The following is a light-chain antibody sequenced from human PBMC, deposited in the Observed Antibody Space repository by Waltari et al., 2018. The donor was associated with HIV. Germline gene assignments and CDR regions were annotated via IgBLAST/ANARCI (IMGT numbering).Light chain of an antibody. CDR2: GAS. V-gene: IGKV3-20*01. J-gene: IGKJ4*01. CDR3: HQYGSSPET. CDR1: QSVSSSY. Sequence: EIVLTQSPGTLSLSPGERATLSCRASQSVSSSYLAWYQQKLGQATRLLIYGASSSATGIPDRFSGSGSGTDFTLTISRLEPEDFAVYYCHQYGSSPETFGGGTKVEIK.